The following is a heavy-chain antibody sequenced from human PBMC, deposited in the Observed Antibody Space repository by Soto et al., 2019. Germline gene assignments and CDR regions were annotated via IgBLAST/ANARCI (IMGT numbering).Heavy chain of an antibody. CDR2: INHSGST. D-gene: IGHD2-2*01. J-gene: IGHJ5*02. CDR1: GGSFSGYY. Sequence: SETLSLTCAVYGGSFSGYYWSWIRQPPGKGLEWIGEINHSGSTNYNPSLKSRVTISVDTSKNQFSLKLSSVTAADTAVYYCARARGVVVPAAKRNWFDPWGQGTLVTVSS. V-gene: IGHV4-34*01. CDR3: ARARGVVVPAAKRNWFDP.